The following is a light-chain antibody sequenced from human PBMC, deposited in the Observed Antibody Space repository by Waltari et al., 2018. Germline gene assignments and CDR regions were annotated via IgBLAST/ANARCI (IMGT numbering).Light chain of an antibody. V-gene: IGLV2-14*01. CDR3: SSYTSSNTYV. CDR1: SSDVGGYNY. CDR2: AVS. Sequence: QSALTQPASVSGSPGQSITIPCTGTSSDVGGYNYVSWYQQYPDKAPKLMIYAVSNRPSGLSNRFSGSKSGNTASLTISGLQAEDEADYYCSSYTSSNTYVFGTGTKVTVL. J-gene: IGLJ1*01.